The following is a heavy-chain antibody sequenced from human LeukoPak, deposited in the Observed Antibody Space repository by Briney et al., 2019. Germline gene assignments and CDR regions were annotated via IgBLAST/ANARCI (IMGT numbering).Heavy chain of an antibody. CDR3: AKGGHSSGWYHDY. CDR1: GSSISSYY. CDR2: IFDSGST. J-gene: IGHJ4*02. Sequence: SETLSLTCTVSGSSISSYYWNWIRQPPGKGLEWIAYIFDSGSTNYNPSLKSRVTMSVDTSRNQFSLKLSSVTAADTAVYYCAKGGHSSGWYHDYWGQGTLVTVSS. V-gene: IGHV4-59*01. D-gene: IGHD6-19*01.